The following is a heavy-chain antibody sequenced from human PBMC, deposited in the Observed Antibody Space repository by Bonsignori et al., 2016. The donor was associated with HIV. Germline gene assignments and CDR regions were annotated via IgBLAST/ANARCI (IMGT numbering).Heavy chain of an antibody. Sequence: WIRQPPGKGLEWIGYIYYSGSTNYNPSLKSRVTISVDTSKNQFSLKLSSVTAADTAVYYCASELDAFDIWGQGIMVTVSS. CDR2: IYYSGST. CDR3: ASELDAFDI. V-gene: IGHV4-59*01. J-gene: IGHJ3*02.